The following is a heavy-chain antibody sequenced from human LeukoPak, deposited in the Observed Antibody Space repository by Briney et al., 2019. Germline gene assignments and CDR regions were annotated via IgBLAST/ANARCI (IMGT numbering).Heavy chain of an antibody. CDR1: GFTFSSYG. V-gene: IGHV3-30*02. CDR2: IWYDGSNK. J-gene: IGHJ4*02. Sequence: PGGSLRLSCAASGFTFSSYGMHWVRQAPGKGLEWVAFIWYDGSNKYSEEFVKGRFTISRDNSKNTLYLQMNSLRAEDTAVYYCAKMDRRGYCSSTSCYRDYWGQGTLVTVSS. CDR3: AKMDRRGYCSSTSCYRDY. D-gene: IGHD2-2*02.